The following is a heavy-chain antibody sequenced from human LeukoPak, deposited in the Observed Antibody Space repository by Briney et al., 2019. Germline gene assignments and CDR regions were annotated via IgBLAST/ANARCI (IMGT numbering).Heavy chain of an antibody. CDR3: ARGKGPYGYSSSWSPDLEY. CDR2: INHSGST. V-gene: IGHV4-39*07. D-gene: IGHD6-13*01. CDR1: GGSISSNSYY. J-gene: IGHJ4*02. Sequence: LSETLSLTCTVSGGSISSNSYYWGWIRQPPGKGLQWIGEINHSGSTNYNPSLKSRVTISLDTSKNQFSLQLKSITAADTAVYYCARGKGPYGYSSSWSPDLEYWGQGTLVTVSS.